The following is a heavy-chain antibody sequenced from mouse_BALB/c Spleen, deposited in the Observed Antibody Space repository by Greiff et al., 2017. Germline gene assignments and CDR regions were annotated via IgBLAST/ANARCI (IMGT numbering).Heavy chain of an antibody. CDR2: ISDGGSYT. Sequence: DVMLVESGGGLVKPGGSLKLSCAASGFTFSDYYMYWVRQTPEKRLEWVATISDGGSYTYYPDSVKGRFTISRDNAKNNLYLQMSSLKSEDTAMYYCARGGGSSGDYAMDYWGQGTSVTVSS. V-gene: IGHV5-4*02. CDR1: GFTFSDYY. D-gene: IGHD1-1*01. CDR3: ARGGGSSGDYAMDY. J-gene: IGHJ4*01.